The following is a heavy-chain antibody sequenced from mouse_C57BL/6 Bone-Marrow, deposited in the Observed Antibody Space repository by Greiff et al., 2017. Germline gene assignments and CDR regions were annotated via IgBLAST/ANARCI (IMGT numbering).Heavy chain of an antibody. CDR2: INPRSGYT. CDR1: GYTFTSYW. D-gene: IGHD1-1*01. CDR3: ASEDYYGSSLYYYAMDY. V-gene: IGHV1-7*01. Sequence: VKLQESGAELAKPGASVKLSCKASGYTFTSYWMHWVKQRPGQGLEWIGYINPRSGYTKYNQKFKDKATLTADKSSSTACMPLSSLTSEDSAVYYCASEDYYGSSLYYYAMDYWGQGTSVTVSS. J-gene: IGHJ4*01.